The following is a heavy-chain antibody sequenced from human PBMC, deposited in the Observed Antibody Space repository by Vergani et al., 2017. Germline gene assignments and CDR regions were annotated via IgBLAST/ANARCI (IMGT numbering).Heavy chain of an antibody. Sequence: EVQLLQSGGGVIQPGGSVRLSCAASGFPFSACPMTWVRQAPGKGLEWVSAISARYHSTYFADSVKGRFTISRDNSKNMLYLQMNSLRAEDTAVYYCARLSYDTTPYLQGGYDCWGQGTLVSVSS. CDR1: GFPFSACP. V-gene: IGHV3-23*01. J-gene: IGHJ4*02. CDR3: ARLSYDTTPYLQGGYDC. D-gene: IGHD3-22*01. CDR2: ISARYHST.